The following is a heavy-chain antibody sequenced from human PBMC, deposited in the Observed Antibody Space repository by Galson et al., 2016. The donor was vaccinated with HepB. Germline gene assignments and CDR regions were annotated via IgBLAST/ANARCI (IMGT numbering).Heavy chain of an antibody. CDR3: ARDSGYNEHGGFDN. CDR2: IWYDGSNK. D-gene: IGHD5-24*01. Sequence: SLRLSCAASGFTFSRYGVHWVRQAPGKGLEWVAVIWYDGSNKYYADSVKGRFTISRDSSKNTLYLLMRSLKTEDTAVYYCARDSGYNEHGGFDNWGQGTLVTVSS. V-gene: IGHV3-33*01. CDR1: GFTFSRYG. J-gene: IGHJ4*02.